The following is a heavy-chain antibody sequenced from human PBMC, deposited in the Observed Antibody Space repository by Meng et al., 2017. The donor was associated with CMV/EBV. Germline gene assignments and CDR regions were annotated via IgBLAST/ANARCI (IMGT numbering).Heavy chain of an antibody. CDR2: ISGSGGST. J-gene: IGHJ4*02. D-gene: IGHD6-19*01. CDR3: AKDGWLAVAGTVFDY. Sequence: EVHLLESGGGLVQPGGSLRLSCAASGFTFSSYAMSWVRQAPGKGLEWVSAISGSGGSTYYADSVKGRFTISRDNSKNTLYLQMNSLRAEDTAVYYCAKDGWLAVAGTVFDYWGQGTLVTVSS. CDR1: GFTFSSYA. V-gene: IGHV3-23*01.